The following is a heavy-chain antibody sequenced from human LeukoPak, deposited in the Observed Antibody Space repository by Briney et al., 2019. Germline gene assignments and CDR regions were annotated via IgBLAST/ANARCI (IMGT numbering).Heavy chain of an antibody. CDR3: ARDVSSALVLNWFDP. CDR1: GYSISSGYY. Sequence: SETLSLTCTVSGYSISSGYYWGWIRPSPGEGLEWIGSMSQSGHTYYKSSLKSRVTISLDTSKNQFSLELRSVTAADTAAYYCARDVSSALVLNWFDPWGQGTLVTVSS. V-gene: IGHV4-38-2*02. J-gene: IGHJ5*02. D-gene: IGHD6-19*01. CDR2: MSQSGHT.